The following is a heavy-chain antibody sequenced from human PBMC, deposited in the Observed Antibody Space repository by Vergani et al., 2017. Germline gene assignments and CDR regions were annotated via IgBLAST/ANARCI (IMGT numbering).Heavy chain of an antibody. V-gene: IGHV4-34*02. D-gene: IGHD2-15*01. CDR3: ARGSCLGGSCYKPLFDY. J-gene: IGHJ4*02. Sequence: QVQLQQWGAGVVKPSGTLSLTCAVFGESFSSLYWSWIRQPPGKGLEWIGEINNDGHTNYNPSLESRVTVSRDTAKNQFSLNLTSVTAADTAVYFCARGSCLGGSCYKPLFDYWGQGILVTVSS. CDR1: GESFSSLY. CDR2: INNDGHT.